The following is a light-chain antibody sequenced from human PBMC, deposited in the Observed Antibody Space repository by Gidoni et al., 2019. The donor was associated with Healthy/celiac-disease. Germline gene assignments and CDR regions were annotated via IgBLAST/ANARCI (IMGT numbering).Light chain of an antibody. CDR2: AAS. CDR1: QSISSY. J-gene: IGKJ1*01. Sequence: DIKMNQSPSSQSASVGDRVTITCRASQSISSYLNWYQQKPGKAPKLLIYAASSLQSGVPSRFSGSGSGTDFTLTISSLQPEDFATYYCQQSYSTPRTFGQGTKVEIK. CDR3: QQSYSTPRT. V-gene: IGKV1-39*01.